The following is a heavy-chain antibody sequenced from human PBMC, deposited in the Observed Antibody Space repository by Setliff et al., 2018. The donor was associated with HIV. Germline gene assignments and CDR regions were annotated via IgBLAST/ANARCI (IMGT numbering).Heavy chain of an antibody. CDR1: GYSISSGYY. CDR3: ARGSQWELLPYFDY. D-gene: IGHD1-26*01. Sequence: PSETLSLTCAVSGYSISSGYYWGWIRQPPGKGLEWIGSIYHSGSTYYNPSLRSRVTISVDTSKKQFSLNLSSVTAADTAVFYCARGSQWELLPYFDYWGQGTLVTVSS. J-gene: IGHJ4*02. CDR2: IYHSGST. V-gene: IGHV4-38-2*01.